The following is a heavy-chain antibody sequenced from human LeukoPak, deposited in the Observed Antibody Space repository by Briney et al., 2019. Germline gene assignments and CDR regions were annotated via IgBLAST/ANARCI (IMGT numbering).Heavy chain of an antibody. J-gene: IGHJ4*02. Sequence: GGSLRLSCAASGFAFSSYWMSWVRQAPGKGLEWVANIKHDGSEKYYVDSVKGRFTISRDNAKNALYLQMNSLRGEDTAVYYCAGSPTYYDFWSGYKFIDYWGQGTLVTVSS. CDR2: IKHDGSEK. CDR3: AGSPTYYDFWSGYKFIDY. CDR1: GFAFSSYW. D-gene: IGHD3-3*01. V-gene: IGHV3-7*01.